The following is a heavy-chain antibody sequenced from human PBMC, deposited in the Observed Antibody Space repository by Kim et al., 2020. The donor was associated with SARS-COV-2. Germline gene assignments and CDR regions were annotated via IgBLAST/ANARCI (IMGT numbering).Heavy chain of an antibody. CDR3: ARTVRGVHRTYYFDY. CDR1: GGSFSASY. V-gene: IGHV4-34*01. CDR2: INQSGST. D-gene: IGHD3-10*01. J-gene: IGHJ4*02. Sequence: SETLSLTCAVYGGSFSASYWGWIRQPPGKGLEWIGEINQSGSTNHNPSLKSRVTISIDTSKNQFSLKLSSVTAADTAVYYCARTVRGVHRTYYFDYWGQGILVTVSS.